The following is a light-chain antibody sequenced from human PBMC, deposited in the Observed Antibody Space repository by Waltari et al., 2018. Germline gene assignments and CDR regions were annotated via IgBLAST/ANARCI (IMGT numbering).Light chain of an antibody. CDR2: DAS. J-gene: IGKJ2*01. V-gene: IGKV3-11*01. CDR1: QCVRSY. CDR3: HQRSDWPRT. Sequence: CSASQCVRSYLAWYQKKPGQAPRLRISDASNRATGIPARFSGSGSVTDFTLTISSLEPEDFAVYYCHQRSDWPRTFGQGTKVEIK.